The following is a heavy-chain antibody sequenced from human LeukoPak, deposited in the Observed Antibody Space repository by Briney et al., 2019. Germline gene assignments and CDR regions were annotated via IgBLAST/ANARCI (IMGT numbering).Heavy chain of an antibody. CDR3: ARRSRGSYYDKLREEDYYYYYMDV. CDR1: GYSFTSYW. J-gene: IGHJ6*03. CDR2: IYPGDSDT. D-gene: IGHD3-22*01. Sequence: GESLKISCKGSGYSFTSYWIGWVRQMPGKGLEWMGIIYPGDSDTRYSPSFQGQVTISADKSISTAYLQWSSLKASDTAMYYCARRSRGSYYDKLREEDYYYYYMDVWGKGTTVTISS. V-gene: IGHV5-51*01.